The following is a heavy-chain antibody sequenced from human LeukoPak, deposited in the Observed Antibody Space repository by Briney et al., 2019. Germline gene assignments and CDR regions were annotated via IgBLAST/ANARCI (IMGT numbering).Heavy chain of an antibody. CDR3: ARDRGYNYYYYYMDV. J-gene: IGHJ6*03. CDR1: GGSISSSSYY. V-gene: IGHV4-61*02. D-gene: IGHD5-18*01. Sequence: SETLSLTCTVSGGSISSSSYYWSWIRQPAGKGLEWIGRIYTSGSTNYNPSLKSRVTISVDTSKNQFSLKLSSVTAADTAVYYCARDRGYNYYYYYMDVWGKGTTVTLSS. CDR2: IYTSGST.